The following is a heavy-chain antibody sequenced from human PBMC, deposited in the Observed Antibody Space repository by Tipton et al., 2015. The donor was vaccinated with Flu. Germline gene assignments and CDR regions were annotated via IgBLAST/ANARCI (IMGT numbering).Heavy chain of an antibody. Sequence: TLSLTCAVSGYSISSGYYWGWIRQPPGKGLEWIGSIYHSGSTYYNPSLKSRVTISVDTSKNQFSLKLSSVTAADTAVYYCARDRRGGSSPWYFDLWGRGTLVTVSS. CDR2: IYHSGST. CDR3: ARDRRGGSSPWYFDL. CDR1: GYSISSGYY. V-gene: IGHV4-38-2*02. D-gene: IGHD1-26*01. J-gene: IGHJ2*01.